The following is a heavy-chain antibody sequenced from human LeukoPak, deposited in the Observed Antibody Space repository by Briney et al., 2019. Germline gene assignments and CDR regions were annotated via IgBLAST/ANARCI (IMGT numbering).Heavy chain of an antibody. V-gene: IGHV4-59*01. Sequence: SETLSLTCTVSGGSISSYYWSWSRQPPGKGLEWIGYIYYSGSTNYNPSLKSRVTISVDTSKNQFSLKLSSVTAADTAVYYCATSFWSGYQFDYWGQGTLVTVSS. J-gene: IGHJ4*02. CDR2: IYYSGST. D-gene: IGHD3-3*01. CDR1: GGSISSYY. CDR3: ATSFWSGYQFDY.